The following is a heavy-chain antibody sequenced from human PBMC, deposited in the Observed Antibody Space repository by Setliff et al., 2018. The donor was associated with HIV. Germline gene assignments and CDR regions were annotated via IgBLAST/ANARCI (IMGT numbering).Heavy chain of an antibody. CDR2: IYYSGNT. J-gene: IGHJ6*03. D-gene: IGHD2-15*01. Sequence: PSETLSLTCTVSGGSISSYYWSWIRQPPGKGLEWIGYIYYSGNTNYNPSLKSRVTISIDTSKNQFSLRLTSVTAADTAVYYCAGENPDGWLHHYTDVWGKGTTVTVSS. V-gene: IGHV4-59*12. CDR3: AGENPDGWLHHYTDV. CDR1: GGSISSYY.